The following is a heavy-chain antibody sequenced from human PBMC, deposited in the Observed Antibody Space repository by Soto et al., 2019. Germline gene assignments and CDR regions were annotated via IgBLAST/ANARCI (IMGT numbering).Heavy chain of an antibody. CDR3: ARRRSDFLDRVGNGFDF. V-gene: IGHV4-4*02. CDR1: GDSISRGNW. D-gene: IGHD3-10*01. Sequence: SETLSLTCGVSGDSISRGNWWAWVRQTPGKGLEWIGEIYHGGSTDYNPSLKSRVTLSVDKSKNEFSLRLTSVTAADTAVYYCARRRSDFLDRVGNGFDFWGPGTLVTVSS. CDR2: IYHGGST. J-gene: IGHJ4*02.